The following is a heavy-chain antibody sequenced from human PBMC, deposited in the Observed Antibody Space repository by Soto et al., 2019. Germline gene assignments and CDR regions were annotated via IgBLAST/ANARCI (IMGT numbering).Heavy chain of an antibody. D-gene: IGHD1-26*01. CDR2: IYHSGTT. CDR3: ARDMPYGAGSLAGCDY. V-gene: IGHV4-59*01. J-gene: IGHJ4*02. CDR1: GAPITINY. Sequence: PSETLSLTCTVSGAPITINYWSWIRQAPGKGLEWIGYIYHSGTTTYNPSPKSRVSISVDTSKNQFSLRLTSVIAADTAVYYCARDMPYGAGSLAGCDYWGQGILVTVSS.